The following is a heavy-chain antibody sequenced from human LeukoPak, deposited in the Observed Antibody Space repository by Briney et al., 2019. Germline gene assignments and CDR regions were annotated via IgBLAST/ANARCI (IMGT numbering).Heavy chain of an antibody. CDR1: GGPFSISY. CDR3: ARHGSYCFDS. Sequence: PSETLSLTCGVSGGPFSISYWSWIRQPPGKGLEWIGQIYHSGGANYNPSLRSRVTISIDTSKNQLSLRLSSVTAADTAVYYCARHGSYCFDSWGQGTLVTVSS. V-gene: IGHV4-34*01. J-gene: IGHJ4*02. CDR2: IYHSGGA. D-gene: IGHD3-10*01.